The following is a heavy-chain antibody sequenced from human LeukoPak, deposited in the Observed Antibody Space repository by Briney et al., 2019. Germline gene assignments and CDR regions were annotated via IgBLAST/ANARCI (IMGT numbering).Heavy chain of an antibody. J-gene: IGHJ5*02. CDR2: INSDGSST. V-gene: IGHV3-74*01. CDR1: GFTFSSYS. CDR3: ARDMWFGELRWFDP. Sequence: TGGSLRLSCAASGFTFSSYSMNWVRQAPGKGRVWVSRINSDGSSTSYADSVKGRFTISRDNAKNTLFLQMNSLRAEDTAVYYCARDMWFGELRWFDPWGQGTLVTVSS. D-gene: IGHD3-10*01.